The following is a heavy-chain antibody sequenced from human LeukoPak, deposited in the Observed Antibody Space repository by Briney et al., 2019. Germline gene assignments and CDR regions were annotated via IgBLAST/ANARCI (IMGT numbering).Heavy chain of an antibody. V-gene: IGHV3-23*01. D-gene: IGHD6-19*01. CDR2: VSDSGSGT. CDR3: AKGKGSSGWYD. J-gene: IGHJ4*02. Sequence: GGSLRLSCAASGFTFSTYAMRWVRQAPGRGLELVSAVSDSGSGTYYADSVKGRFTISRDNSKNTLYLQMTSLRAEATALYYCAKGKGSSGWYDWGQGTLVTVSS. CDR1: GFTFSTYA.